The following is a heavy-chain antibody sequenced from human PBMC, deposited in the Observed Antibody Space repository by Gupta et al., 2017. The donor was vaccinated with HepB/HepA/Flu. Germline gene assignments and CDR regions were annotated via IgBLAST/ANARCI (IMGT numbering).Heavy chain of an antibody. J-gene: IGHJ5*02. CDR3: AREIRFLEWLLHNWFDP. D-gene: IGHD3-3*01. Sequence: VQLVQSGAEVKKPGASVTVSCKASGYSFTCYYMHWVRHAPGQGLEWMGIINPSGGSTSYAQKFQGRVTMTRDTSTSTVYMELSSLRSEDTAVYYCAREIRFLEWLLHNWFDPWGQGTLVTVSS. CDR2: INPSGGST. V-gene: IGHV1-46*01. CDR1: GYSFTCYY.